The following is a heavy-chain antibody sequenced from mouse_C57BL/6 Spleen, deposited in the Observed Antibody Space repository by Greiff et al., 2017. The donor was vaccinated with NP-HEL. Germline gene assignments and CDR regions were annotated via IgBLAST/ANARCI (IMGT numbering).Heavy chain of an antibody. V-gene: IGHV5-9*01. CDR2: ISGGGGNT. Sequence: EVQRVESGGGLVKPGGSLKLSCAASGFTFSSYTMSWVRQTPEKRLEWVATISGGGGNTYYPDSVKGRFTISRDNAKNTLYLQMSSLRSEDTALYYCARHGTAQATWFAYWGQGTLVTVSA. CDR3: ARHGTAQATWFAY. J-gene: IGHJ3*01. D-gene: IGHD3-2*02. CDR1: GFTFSSYT.